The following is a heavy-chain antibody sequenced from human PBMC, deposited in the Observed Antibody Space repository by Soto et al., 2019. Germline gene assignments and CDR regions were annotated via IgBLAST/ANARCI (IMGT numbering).Heavy chain of an antibody. J-gene: IGHJ6*02. V-gene: IGHV4-59*01. CDR3: ARGKEDYYGMDV. Sequence: SETLSLTCTVSGGSISSYYWSWIRQPPGKGLEWIGYISYTGSTNYNPSLESRVTISADTSKNQFSLKLSSVTAADTAVYYCARGKEDYYGMDVWGQGTTVTVSS. CDR2: ISYTGST. CDR1: GGSISSYY.